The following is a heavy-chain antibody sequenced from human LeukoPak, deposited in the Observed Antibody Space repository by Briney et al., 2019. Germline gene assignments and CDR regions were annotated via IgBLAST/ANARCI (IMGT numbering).Heavy chain of an antibody. CDR1: GYTFTSYG. CDR3: ATGVATAFTY. Sequence: ASVKVSCKASGYTFTSYGISWVRQAPGQGLEWMAFINPNSGDTYSAPQFQGRVTMTRDTSISTASMELSWLSSDDTAVYYCATGVATAFTYWGQGTLVTVSS. D-gene: IGHD5-18*01. V-gene: IGHV1-2*02. J-gene: IGHJ4*02. CDR2: INPNSGDT.